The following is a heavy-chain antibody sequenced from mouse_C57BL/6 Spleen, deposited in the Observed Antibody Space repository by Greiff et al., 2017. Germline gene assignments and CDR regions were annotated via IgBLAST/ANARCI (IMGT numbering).Heavy chain of an antibody. J-gene: IGHJ4*01. CDR3: ARRRLANWDHYYAMDY. CDR2: IWSDGST. Sequence: VKVVESGPGLVAPSQSLSITCTVSGFSLTSYGVHWVRQPPGKGLEWLVVIWSDGSTTYNSALKSRLSISKDNSKRQVFLKMNRLQTDDTAMYYCARRRLANWDHYYAMDYWGQGTSVTVSS. V-gene: IGHV2-6*03. CDR1: GFSLTSYG. D-gene: IGHD4-1*01.